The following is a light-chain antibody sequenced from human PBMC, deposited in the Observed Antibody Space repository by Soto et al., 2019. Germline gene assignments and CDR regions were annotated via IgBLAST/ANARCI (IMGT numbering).Light chain of an antibody. CDR3: QQSYTSPPWT. CDR1: QIISTY. Sequence: DIQMTQSPSSLSASVGDRVTISCRASQIISTYLNWYQQKPGTAPRLLISRASSVKSGVPPRFSGSVSGRDFTLTISSLRPEDIATDFCQQSYTSPPWTFGQGTKVEVK. J-gene: IGKJ1*01. CDR2: RAS. V-gene: IGKV1-39*01.